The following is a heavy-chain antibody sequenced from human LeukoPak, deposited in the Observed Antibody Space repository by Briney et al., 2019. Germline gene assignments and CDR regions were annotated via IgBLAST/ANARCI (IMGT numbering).Heavy chain of an antibody. V-gene: IGHV4-59*08. D-gene: IGHD3/OR15-3a*01. J-gene: IGHJ4*01. CDR3: ARANPSKSLDAPGFDF. Sequence: SETLSLTCTVSGGSISSYYWSWIRQPPGKGLEWIGYIYYSGSTNYNPSLKSRVTISVDTSKNQFSLKLSSVTAADTAVYYCARANPSKSLDAPGFDFWGQGTLVTVSS. CDR1: GGSISSYY. CDR2: IYYSGST.